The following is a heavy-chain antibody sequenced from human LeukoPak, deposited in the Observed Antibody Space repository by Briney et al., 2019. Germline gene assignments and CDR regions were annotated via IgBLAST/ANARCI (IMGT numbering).Heavy chain of an antibody. CDR1: GFTLSNSG. V-gene: IGHV3-33*01. D-gene: IGHD3-10*01. CDR3: GRDSSYGVDY. Sequence: PGRSLRLSCAASGFTLSNSGMHWVRQAPGRGREWVAVMWYDGGSQYYADPVKGRFTISRENSKNTLYLQMNSLRAEDTAVYYCGRDSSYGVDYWGQGTLVTVSS. J-gene: IGHJ4*02. CDR2: MWYDGGSQ.